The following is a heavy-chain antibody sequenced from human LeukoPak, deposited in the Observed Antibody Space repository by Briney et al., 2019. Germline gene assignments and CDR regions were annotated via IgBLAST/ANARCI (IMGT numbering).Heavy chain of an antibody. J-gene: IGHJ4*02. V-gene: IGHV3-74*01. CDR1: GFTFSSYW. D-gene: IGHD1-1*01. CDR3: ARAYNSHFDY. CDR2: IKSDGSST. Sequence: GGSLRLSCAASGFTFSSYWMHWVRQAPGKGLVCVSRIKSDGSSTSYTDSVKGRFTISRDDAKNTLYLQMNSLRAEDTAVYYCARAYNSHFDYWGQGALVTVSS.